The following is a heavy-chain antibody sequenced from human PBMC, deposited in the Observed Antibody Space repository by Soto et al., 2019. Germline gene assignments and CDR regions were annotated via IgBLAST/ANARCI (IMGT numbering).Heavy chain of an antibody. D-gene: IGHD3-10*01. J-gene: IGHJ4*03. CDR1: GFTFSSYS. CDR3: ASGLYGSGSYHT. CDR2: ISSSSSYI. V-gene: IGHV3-21*01. Sequence: GGSLRLSCAASGFTFSSYSMNWVRQAPGKGLEWVSSISSSSSYIYYADSVKGRFTISRDNAKNSLYLQMNSLRAEDTAVYYCASGLYGSGSYHTWGQGTMVTVSS.